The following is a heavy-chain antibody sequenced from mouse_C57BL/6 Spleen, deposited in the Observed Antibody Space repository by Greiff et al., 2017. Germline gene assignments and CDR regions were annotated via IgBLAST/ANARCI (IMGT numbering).Heavy chain of an antibody. CDR1: GYTFTDYY. V-gene: IGHV1-19*01. CDR2: INPYNGGT. CDR3: ARGDYDGSSSPYYAMDY. Sequence: EVQLQQSGPVLVKPGASVKMSCKASGYTFTDYYMNWVKQSHGKSLEWIGVINPYNGGTSYNQKFKGKATLTVDKSSSTAYMDLNSLTSEDSAVYCCARGDYDGSSSPYYAMDYWGQGTSVTVSS. D-gene: IGHD1-1*01. J-gene: IGHJ4*01.